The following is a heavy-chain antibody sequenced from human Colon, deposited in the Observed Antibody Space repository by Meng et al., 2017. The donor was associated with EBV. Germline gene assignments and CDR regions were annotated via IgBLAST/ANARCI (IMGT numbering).Heavy chain of an antibody. J-gene: IGHJ4*02. V-gene: IGHV4-4*02. CDR3: ARVMRYQLLRFFDY. CDR1: GDSVSGVTW. D-gene: IGHD2-2*01. CDR2: IYHGGSP. Sequence: VQRQESGPELVKPSGPPSLTLAVSGDSVSGVTWWTWVRQPPGKGLEWIGVIYHGGSPNYNPSLESRVTISVDKSKNQFSLDLTSVTAADTAVYFCARVMRYQLLRFFDYWGQGILVTVSS.